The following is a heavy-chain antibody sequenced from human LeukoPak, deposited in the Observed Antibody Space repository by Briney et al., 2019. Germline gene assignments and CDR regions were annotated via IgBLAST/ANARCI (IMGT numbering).Heavy chain of an antibody. CDR3: ARGQYYDYVWGSYPLDY. CDR1: GGSFTSYY. V-gene: IGHV4-4*07. Sequence: PSETLSLTCSISGGSFTSYYWSWIRQPAGKGLEWIGRIYTSGSTNYNPSLKSRVTISVDTSKNQFSLKLSSVTAADTAVYYCARGQYYDYVWGSYPLDYWGQGTLVTVSS. D-gene: IGHD3-16*02. CDR2: IYTSGST. J-gene: IGHJ4*02.